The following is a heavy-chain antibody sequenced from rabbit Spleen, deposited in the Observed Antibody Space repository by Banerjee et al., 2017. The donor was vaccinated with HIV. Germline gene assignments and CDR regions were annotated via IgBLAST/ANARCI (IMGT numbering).Heavy chain of an antibody. J-gene: IGHJ6*01. CDR3: ARDTSSSFSSYGMDL. D-gene: IGHD1-1*01. V-gene: IGHV1S45*01. Sequence: QEQLKETGGGLVQPGGSLTLSCKASGFDFTNYYITWVRQAPGKGLDWIACIDIGGSGFTYFANWAKGRFTISKTSSTTVTLQMTSLTAADTATYFCARDTSSSFSSYGMDLWGQGTLVTVS. CDR1: GFDFTNYY. CDR2: IDIGGSGFT.